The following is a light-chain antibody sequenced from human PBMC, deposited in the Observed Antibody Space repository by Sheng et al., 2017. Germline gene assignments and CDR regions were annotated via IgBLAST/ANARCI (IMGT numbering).Light chain of an antibody. CDR3: QQLNSYP. V-gene: IGKV1-9*01. J-gene: IGKJ4*01. CDR1: QGISSY. Sequence: DIQLTQSPSFLSASVGDRVTITCRASQGISSYLAWYQQKPGKAPKLLIYAASTLQSGVPSRFSGSGSGTEFTLTISSLQPEDFATYYCQQLNSYPFGGGTTGGDQT. CDR2: AAS.